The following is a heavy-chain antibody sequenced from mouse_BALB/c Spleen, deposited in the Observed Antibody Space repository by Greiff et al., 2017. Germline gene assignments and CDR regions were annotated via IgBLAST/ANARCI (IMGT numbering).Heavy chain of an antibody. CDR2: IYPGDGDT. CDR1: GYAFSSYW. Sequence: QVQLQQSGAELVRPGSSVKISCKASGYAFSSYWMNWVKQRPGQGLEWIGQIYPGDGDTNYNGKFKGKATLTADKSSSTAYMQLSSLTSEDSAVYFCARWGDYDFAYWGQGTLVTVSA. J-gene: IGHJ3*01. D-gene: IGHD2-4*01. CDR3: ARWGDYDFAY. V-gene: IGHV1-80*01.